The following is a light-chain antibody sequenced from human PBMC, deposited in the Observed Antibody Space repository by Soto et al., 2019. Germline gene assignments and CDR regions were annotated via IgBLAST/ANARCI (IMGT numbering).Light chain of an antibody. V-gene: IGKV1-39*01. CDR2: DAT. CDR3: QQTFVTPRT. J-gene: IGKJ1*01. CDR1: QSISSY. Sequence: DIQMTQSPSSLSASVGDSVTITCRASQSISSYLNWYQHKPGKAPKLLIHDATTLHSGVPSRFAASGSGTDFTLTISSLQPEDFATYYCQQTFVTPRTFGQGTRVDI.